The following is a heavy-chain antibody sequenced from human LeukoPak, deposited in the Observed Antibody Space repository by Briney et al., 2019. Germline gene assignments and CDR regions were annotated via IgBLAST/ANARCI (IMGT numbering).Heavy chain of an antibody. D-gene: IGHD3-10*01. J-gene: IGHJ4*02. CDR2: IYHSGST. Sequence: PSETLSLTCAVSGGSISSGGYSWSWIRQPPGKGLEWIGYIYHSGSTYYNPSLKSRVTISVDRSKNQFSLKLSSVTAADTAVYYCARAAYGSGSKSLRPTNPFDYWGQGTLVTVSS. CDR3: ARAAYGSGSKSLRPTNPFDY. CDR1: GGSISSGGYS. V-gene: IGHV4-30-2*01.